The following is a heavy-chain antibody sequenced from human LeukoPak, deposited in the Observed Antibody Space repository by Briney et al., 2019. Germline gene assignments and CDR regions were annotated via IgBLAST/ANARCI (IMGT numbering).Heavy chain of an antibody. Sequence: SETLSLTCTVSGGSISSSSYYWGWIRQPPGKGLEWIGSIYYSGSTYYNPSLKSRVTISEDTSKNQFSLKLSSVTAADTAVYYCARKSDYAYYYYYMDVWGKGTTVTVSS. CDR1: GGSISSSSYY. J-gene: IGHJ6*03. V-gene: IGHV4-39*01. D-gene: IGHD4-17*01. CDR2: IYYSGST. CDR3: ARKSDYAYYYYYMDV.